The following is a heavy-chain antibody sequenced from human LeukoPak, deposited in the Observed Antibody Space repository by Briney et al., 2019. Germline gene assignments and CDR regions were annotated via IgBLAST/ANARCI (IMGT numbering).Heavy chain of an antibody. J-gene: IGHJ4*02. CDR2: IYYSGST. V-gene: IGHV4-39*07. CDR1: GGSISSSSYY. CDR3: ARTKDGSGLDY. D-gene: IGHD3-10*01. Sequence: SETLSLTCTVSGGSISSSSYYWGWIRQPPGKGLEWIGSIYYSGSTYYNPSLKSRVTISVDTSKNQFSLKLSSVTAADTAVYYCARTKDGSGLDYWGQGTLVTVSS.